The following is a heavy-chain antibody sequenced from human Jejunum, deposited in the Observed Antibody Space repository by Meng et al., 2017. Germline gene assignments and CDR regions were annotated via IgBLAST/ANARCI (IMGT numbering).Heavy chain of an antibody. J-gene: IGHJ3*02. D-gene: IGHD2-2*01. V-gene: IGHV3-21*01. CDR1: GITIRDHS. CDR2: ISYTSTYI. CDR3: ARVTTSILSTDACDI. Sequence: GGSLRLSCAASGITIRDHSMNWVRQAPGQGLEWVASISYTSTYIYYADSVRGRFTISRDNAKNSLYLQMNSLRVEDTAVYYCARVTTSILSTDACDIGGQGTMVT.